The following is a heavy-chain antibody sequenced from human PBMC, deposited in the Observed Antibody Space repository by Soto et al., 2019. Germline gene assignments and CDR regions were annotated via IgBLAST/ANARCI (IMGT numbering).Heavy chain of an antibody. CDR1: GGSVSSYY. V-gene: IGHV4-4*07. CDR3: ASDSTGWFDP. CDR2: FYTSGNT. Sequence: SETLSLTXTVSGGSVSSYYWSWIRQPAGKGLEWIGRFYTSGNTNYNPSLKSRVTMSLDTSKNQFSLKLSSVTAADTAVYFCASDSTGWFDPWGQGTLVTVSS. D-gene: IGHD7-27*01. J-gene: IGHJ5*02.